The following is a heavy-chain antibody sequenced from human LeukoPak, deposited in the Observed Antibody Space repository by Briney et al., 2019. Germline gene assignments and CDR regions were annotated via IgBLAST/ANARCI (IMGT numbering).Heavy chain of an antibody. CDR3: ARDGGLLYYGSGSYGSGYGMDV. CDR1: GFTFSSYG. V-gene: IGHV3-30*03. Sequence: PGGSLRLSCAASGFTFSSYGMHWVRQAPGKGLEWVAVISYDGSNKYYADSVKGRFTISRDNSKNTLYLQMNSLRAEDTAVYYCARDGGLLYYGSGSYGSGYGMDVWGQGTTVTVSS. D-gene: IGHD3-10*01. J-gene: IGHJ6*02. CDR2: ISYDGSNK.